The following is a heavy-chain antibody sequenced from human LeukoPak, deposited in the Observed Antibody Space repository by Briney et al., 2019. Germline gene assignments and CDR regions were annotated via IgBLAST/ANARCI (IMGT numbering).Heavy chain of an antibody. CDR3: ARGGLAAAGRKNYYYYYMDV. D-gene: IGHD6-13*01. J-gene: IGHJ6*03. CDR1: GFTFSSYA. CDR2: ISSNGGST. V-gene: IGHV3-64*01. Sequence: PGGSLRLSCAASGFTFSSYAMHWVRQAPGKGLEYVSAISSNGGSTYYANSVRGRFTISRDNSKNTLYLQMGSLRAEDMAVYYCARGGLAAAGRKNYYYYYMDVWGKGTTVTVSS.